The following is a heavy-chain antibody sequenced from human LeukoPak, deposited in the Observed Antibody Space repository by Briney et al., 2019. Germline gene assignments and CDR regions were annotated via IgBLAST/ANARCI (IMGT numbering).Heavy chain of an antibody. CDR3: ARGSSIVVVTAIRSAAFDI. CDR2: IYTSGST. V-gene: IGHV4-4*07. Sequence: PSETLSLTCTVSGGSISSYYWSWIRQPAGKGLEWIGRIYTSGSTNYNPSPKSRVTMSVDTSKNQFSLKLSSVTAADTAVYYCARGSSIVVVTAIRSAAFDIWGQGTMVTVSS. CDR1: GGSISSYY. J-gene: IGHJ3*02. D-gene: IGHD2-21*02.